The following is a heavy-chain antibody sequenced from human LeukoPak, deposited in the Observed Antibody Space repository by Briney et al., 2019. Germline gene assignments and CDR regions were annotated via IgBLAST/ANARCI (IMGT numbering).Heavy chain of an antibody. V-gene: IGHV4-31*03. CDR1: GGSISSGGYY. Sequence: SQTLSLTCTVSGGSISSGGYYWSWIRQHPGKGLEWIGYIYYRGNTDYNPSLKSRVTISVDTSKNQFSLKLSSVTAADTAVYYCARLGFSNFEFDYWGQGTLVTVSS. CDR3: ARLGFSNFEFDY. CDR2: IYYRGNT. J-gene: IGHJ4*02. D-gene: IGHD1-1*01.